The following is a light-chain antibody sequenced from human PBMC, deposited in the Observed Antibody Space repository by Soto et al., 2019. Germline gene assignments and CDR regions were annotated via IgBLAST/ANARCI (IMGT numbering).Light chain of an antibody. CDR1: SDIGNYNL. V-gene: IGLV2-23*02. CDR3: ASYAGSRTYV. CDR2: EVT. J-gene: IGLJ1*01. Sequence: QSVLTQPASVSGSPGQSVTISCSGSDIGNYNLVSWYQHLPGRAPKLLIFEVTMRPSGISDRFSGSKSASTASLTISGLQAEDEGDYYCASYAGSRTYVSGSGTKVTVL.